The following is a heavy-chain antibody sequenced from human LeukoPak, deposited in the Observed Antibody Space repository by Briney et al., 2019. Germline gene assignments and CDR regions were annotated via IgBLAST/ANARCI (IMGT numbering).Heavy chain of an antibody. V-gene: IGHV4-39*07. CDR3: ARVYDYGDYFDP. D-gene: IGHD4-17*01. Sequence: SPSETLSLTCTVSGGSISRSSYYWGWIRQPPGKGLEWIGSIYYSGSTYYNPSLKSRVTISVDTSKNQFSLKLSSVTAADTAVYYCARVYDYGDYFDPWGQGTLVTVSS. CDR2: IYYSGST. J-gene: IGHJ5*02. CDR1: GGSISRSSYY.